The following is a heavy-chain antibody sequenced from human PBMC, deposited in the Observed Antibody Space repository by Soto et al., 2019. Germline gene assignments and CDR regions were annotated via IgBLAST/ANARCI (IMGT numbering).Heavy chain of an antibody. J-gene: IGHJ4*02. CDR3: ATGDSGHLRTAY. V-gene: IGHV3-74*01. CDR2: IKSDGTYT. Sequence: GGSLRLSCAASGFTFSNYWMHWVRQAPGKGLVWVSRIKSDGTYTNYADSVKGRFTISRDNAESTLYLQMNSLRAEDTAVYFCATGDSGHLRTAYWGQGALVTVSS. CDR1: GFTFSNYW. D-gene: IGHD5-12*01.